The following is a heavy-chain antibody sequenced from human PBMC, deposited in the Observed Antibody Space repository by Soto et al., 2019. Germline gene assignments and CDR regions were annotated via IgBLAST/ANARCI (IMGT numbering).Heavy chain of an antibody. CDR1: GFTFSSYA. V-gene: IGHV3-23*01. J-gene: IGHJ4*02. CDR2: ISNSGGST. CDR3: AKASGLYCSGGSCYFDY. Sequence: GGSLRLSCAASGFTFSSYAMSWVRQAPGKGLEWVSTISNSGGSTYYADSVKGRFTISRDNSKNTLYLQMNSLRAEDTAVYYCAKASGLYCSGGSCYFDYWGQGTLVTVSS. D-gene: IGHD2-15*01.